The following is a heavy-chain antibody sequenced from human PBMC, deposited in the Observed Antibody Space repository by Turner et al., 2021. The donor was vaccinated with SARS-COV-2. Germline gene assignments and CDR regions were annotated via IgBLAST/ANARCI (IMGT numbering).Heavy chain of an antibody. CDR3: ARGFDY. CDR1: GGSISSYY. J-gene: IGHJ4*02. CDR2: IYSSGST. V-gene: IGHV4-59*01. Sequence: QVQLPESGPGLVKPSETLSLTCTVSGGSISSYYWSWIRQPPGKGLEWIGYIYSSGSTNYNPSLKSRVTISVDTSKNQFSLKLSSVTAADTAVYFCARGFDYWGQGTLVTVSS.